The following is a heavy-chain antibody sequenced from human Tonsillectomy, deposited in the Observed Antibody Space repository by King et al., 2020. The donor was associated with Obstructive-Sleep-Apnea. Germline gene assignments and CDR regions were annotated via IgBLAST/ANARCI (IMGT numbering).Heavy chain of an antibody. V-gene: IGHV3-23*04. CDR2: ISGSGGST. J-gene: IGHJ4*02. CDR1: GFTFSSYA. CDR3: AKDKYSSSWALRY. D-gene: IGHD6-13*01. Sequence: VQLVESGGGLVQPGGSLRLSCAASGFTFSSYAMSWLRQAPGKGLEWVAAISGSGGSTYYADSLKGRFTISSDNSKNTRYRQRNSRRAEDTAVYYCAKDKYSSSWALRYWGQGTLVTVSS.